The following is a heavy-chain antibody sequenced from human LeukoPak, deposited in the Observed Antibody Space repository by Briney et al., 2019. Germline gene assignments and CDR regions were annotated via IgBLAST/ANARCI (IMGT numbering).Heavy chain of an antibody. CDR1: GGSISSSNW. V-gene: IGHV4-4*02. Sequence: SETLSLTCAVYGGSISSSNWWSWIRQPPGKGLEWIGEIYHSGSTYYHPSLKSRLTMSVDTSKNQFSLKLSSVTAADTAVYYCAREGWELRGHDYWGQGTLVTVSS. J-gene: IGHJ4*02. CDR2: IYHSGST. D-gene: IGHD1-26*01. CDR3: AREGWELRGHDY.